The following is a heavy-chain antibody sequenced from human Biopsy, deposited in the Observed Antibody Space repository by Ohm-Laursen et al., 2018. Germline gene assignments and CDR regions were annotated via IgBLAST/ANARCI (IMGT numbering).Heavy chain of an antibody. D-gene: IGHD3-22*01. CDR3: ARGDYFDSNGYFWFDP. CDR2: IFNSANT. J-gene: IGHJ5*02. V-gene: IGHV4-31*01. Sequence: TLSLTCTVSGGSTSRGGSYWSWIRQRPGKGLEWIGYIFNSANTYYNPSLKNLITISGDTSKNQFSLKLNSVTAADTAVYYCARGDYFDSNGYFWFDPWGQGTLVTVSS. CDR1: GGSTSRGGSY.